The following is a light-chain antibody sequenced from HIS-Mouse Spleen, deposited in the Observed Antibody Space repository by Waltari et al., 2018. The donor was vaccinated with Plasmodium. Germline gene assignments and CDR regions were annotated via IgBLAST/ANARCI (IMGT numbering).Light chain of an antibody. J-gene: IGLJ2*01. CDR2: EVS. Sequence: QSALTQPPSASGSPGQSVTISCTGPSSDVGGYNHVSWYQQHTGKAPKLMIYEVSKRPSGVPDRFSGSKSGNTASLTVSGLQAEDEADYYCSSYAGSNNLVFGGGTKLTVL. CDR3: SSYAGSNNLV. V-gene: IGLV2-8*01. CDR1: SSDVGGYNH.